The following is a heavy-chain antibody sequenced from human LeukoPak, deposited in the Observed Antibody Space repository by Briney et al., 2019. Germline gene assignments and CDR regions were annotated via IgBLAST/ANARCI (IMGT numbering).Heavy chain of an antibody. Sequence: PSETLSLTCAVSGGSISGGYSWSWIRQPPGKGLEYIGYIYHGGSSYHNPSLKSRVTISIGKSKNQFSLKLSSVTAADTAVYYCARMGISGTIWGQGTLVTVSS. J-gene: IGHJ4*02. D-gene: IGHD1-20*01. CDR2: IYHGGSS. V-gene: IGHV4-30-2*01. CDR3: ARMGISGTI. CDR1: GGSISGGYS.